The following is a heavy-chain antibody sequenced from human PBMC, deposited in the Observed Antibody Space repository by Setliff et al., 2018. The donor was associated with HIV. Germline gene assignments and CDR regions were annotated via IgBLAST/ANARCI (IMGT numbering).Heavy chain of an antibody. CDR3: VGGLRSRSQGHFDY. J-gene: IGHJ4*02. D-gene: IGHD5-12*01. Sequence: SETLSLTCAVSGGSMNNYYWNWIRQTPGKGLEWIGYIYENAYAHYTVSLRSRVTVSMDTSKNQFSLTLRSVTAADRAVYYCVGGLRSRSQGHFDYWGQGTLVTVSS. CDR1: GGSMNNYY. CDR2: IYENAYA. V-gene: IGHV4-59*01.